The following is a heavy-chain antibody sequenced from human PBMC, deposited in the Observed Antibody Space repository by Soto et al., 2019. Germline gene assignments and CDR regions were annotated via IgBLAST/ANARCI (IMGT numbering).Heavy chain of an antibody. V-gene: IGHV3-23*01. J-gene: IGHJ4*02. CDR1: GFTFSSYA. CDR3: AKGLGDSSANDY. CDR2: ISGSGGST. D-gene: IGHD3-22*01. Sequence: EVQLLESGGGLVQPGGSLRLSCAASGFTFSSYAMSWVRQAPGKGLEWVSAISGSGGSTYYADSVKGRFTISRDNSKNTMYLQMNSLRAEDTAVYYCAKGLGDSSANDYWGQGTLVTVSS.